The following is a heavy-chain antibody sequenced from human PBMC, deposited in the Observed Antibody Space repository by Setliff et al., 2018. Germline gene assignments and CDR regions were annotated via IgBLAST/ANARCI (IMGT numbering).Heavy chain of an antibody. D-gene: IGHD6-13*01. J-gene: IGHJ6*02. Sequence: SGPTLVNPTQTLTLICTFSGFSLSTSGVGVGWVRQPPGTALEWLARIDWDDDKYYSTSLKTRLTISKDTSKNQVVLTMTNMDPVDTATYYCARAPGIAAPYYGMDVWGQGTTVTVSS. CDR2: IDWDDDK. CDR3: ARAPGIAAPYYGMDV. CDR1: GFSLSTSGVG. V-gene: IGHV2-70*11.